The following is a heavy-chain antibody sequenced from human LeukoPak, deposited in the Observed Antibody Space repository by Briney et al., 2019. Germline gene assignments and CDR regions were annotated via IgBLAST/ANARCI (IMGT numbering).Heavy chain of an antibody. Sequence: PSETLSLTCTVSGYSISSGFYWGWIRQPPGKGLEWIGNIFYSGSTYYSPSLRSRVTISLDTSRNQFSLKLNSVTAADTAVYYCAKSNGYGLVDIWGQGTMVTVSS. CDR3: AKSNGYGLVDI. J-gene: IGHJ3*02. D-gene: IGHD3-10*01. V-gene: IGHV4-38-2*02. CDR1: GYSISSGFY. CDR2: IFYSGST.